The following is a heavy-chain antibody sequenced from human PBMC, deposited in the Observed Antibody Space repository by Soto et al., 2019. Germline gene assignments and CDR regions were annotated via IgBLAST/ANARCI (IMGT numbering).Heavy chain of an antibody. CDR2: INHSGST. CDR1: GGSFSGYY. Sequence: QVQLQQWGAGLLKPSETLSHTCAVYGGSFSGYYWSWIRQPPGKGLEWIGEINHSGSTNYNPSLKSRVTISVDTSKNQFSLKLSSVTAADTAVYYCARGGVVVVAATRWFDPWGQGTLVTVSS. J-gene: IGHJ5*02. D-gene: IGHD2-15*01. V-gene: IGHV4-34*01. CDR3: ARGGVVVVAATRWFDP.